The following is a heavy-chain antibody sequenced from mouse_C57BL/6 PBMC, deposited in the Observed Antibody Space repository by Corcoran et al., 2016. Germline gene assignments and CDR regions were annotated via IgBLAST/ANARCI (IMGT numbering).Heavy chain of an antibody. D-gene: IGHD2-4*01. CDR2: ISYDGSN. J-gene: IGHJ1*03. Sequence: DVQLQESGPGLVKPSQSLSLTCSVTGYSITSGYYWNWIRQFPGNKLEWMGYISYDGSNNYNPSLQNRISINRDTSKNQFFLKLNSVTTEDTATYYCAREGEYDYDWYFDVWGTGTTVTVSS. CDR3: AREGEYDYDWYFDV. V-gene: IGHV3-6*01. CDR1: GYSITSGYY.